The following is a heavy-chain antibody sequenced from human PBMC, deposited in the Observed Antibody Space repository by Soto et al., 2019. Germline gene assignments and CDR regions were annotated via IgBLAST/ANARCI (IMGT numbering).Heavy chain of an antibody. CDR2: INPNSGNI. D-gene: IGHD3-10*01. CDR3: ARGRASGSYYLLDY. CDR1: GDTFTTYD. J-gene: IGHJ4*02. Sequence: ASVKVSCKASGDTFTTYDINWVRQATGHGLEWMGWINPNSGNIGYAQRFQGRVAMTRDTAIRTAYMEVSSLRSDDTAVYYCARGRASGSYYLLDYWGQGTLVTVSS. V-gene: IGHV1-8*01.